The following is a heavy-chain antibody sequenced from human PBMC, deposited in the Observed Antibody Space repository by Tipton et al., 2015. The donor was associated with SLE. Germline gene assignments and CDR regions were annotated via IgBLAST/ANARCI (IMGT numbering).Heavy chain of an antibody. CDR3: ARGYYESNGYYSFDY. Sequence: TLSLTCTVSGDSIITSSYYWAWIRQSPGKGLEWIGTIYYSGTTHYNPSLKSRVTISLDRSSNQFSLKLSSMTAADTAVYHCARGYYESNGYYSFDYWGLGALVTVSS. V-gene: IGHV4-39*07. J-gene: IGHJ4*02. CDR1: GDSIITSSYY. D-gene: IGHD3-22*01. CDR2: IYYSGTT.